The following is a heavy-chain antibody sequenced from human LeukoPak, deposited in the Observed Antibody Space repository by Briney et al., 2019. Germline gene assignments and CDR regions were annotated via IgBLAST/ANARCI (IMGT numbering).Heavy chain of an antibody. V-gene: IGHV3-11*01. CDR1: GFTXSXXY. Sequence: SXXXSCAXXGFTXSXXYMRWXXXAXXXGLXXVSXXSSSGTTIYYADSVKGRFTISRDNAKNSLYLQMNSLRAEDTAVYYCARENFSLRGVIYFDYWGQGTLVTVSS. J-gene: IGHJ4*02. CDR2: XSSSGTTI. D-gene: IGHD3-10*01. CDR3: ARENFSLRGVIYFDY.